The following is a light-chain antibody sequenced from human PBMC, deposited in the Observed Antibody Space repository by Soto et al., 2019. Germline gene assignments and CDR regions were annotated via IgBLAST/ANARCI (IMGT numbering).Light chain of an antibody. CDR3: HTWGTGIQEV. CDR1: SGHSSYA. Sequence: QPVLNQSPSASASLGASVKLTCTLNSGHSSYAIAWHQQQPEKGPRYLMKLNSDGSHSKGDGIPDRFSGSSSGAERYLTISSLQSEDEADYYCHTWGTGIQEVFGGGTKLTVL. CDR2: LNSDGSH. V-gene: IGLV4-69*01. J-gene: IGLJ3*02.